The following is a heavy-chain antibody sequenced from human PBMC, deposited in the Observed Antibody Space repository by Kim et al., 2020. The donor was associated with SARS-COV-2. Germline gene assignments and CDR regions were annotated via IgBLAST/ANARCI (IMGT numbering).Heavy chain of an antibody. CDR3: ARERSSGIFDY. D-gene: IGHD6-19*01. V-gene: IGHV3-33*01. Sequence: NYADTVKGRFTISKDNSKNTLYLQMNSLRAEDTAVYYCARERSSGIFDYWGQGTLVTVSS. J-gene: IGHJ4*02.